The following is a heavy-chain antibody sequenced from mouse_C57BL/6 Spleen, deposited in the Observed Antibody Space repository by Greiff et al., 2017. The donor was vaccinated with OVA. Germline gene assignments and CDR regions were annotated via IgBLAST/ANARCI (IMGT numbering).Heavy chain of an antibody. D-gene: IGHD2-4*01. Sequence: EVQLVESGGGLVQPKGSLKLSCAASGFSFNTYAMNWVRQAPGKGLEWVARIRSKSNNYATYYADSVKDRFTISRDDSDSMLYLQMNHLKTEDTAMYYGVRQRYEYEECAMDEWGQGSSVTVAS. V-gene: IGHV10-1*01. CDR1: GFSFNTYA. CDR3: VRQRYEYEECAMDE. CDR2: IRSKSNNYAT. J-gene: IGHJ4*01.